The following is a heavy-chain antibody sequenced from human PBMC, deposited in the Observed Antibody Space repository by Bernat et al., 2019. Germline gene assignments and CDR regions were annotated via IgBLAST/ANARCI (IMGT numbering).Heavy chain of an antibody. D-gene: IGHD4-17*01. CDR2: ISGDGGST. V-gene: IGHV3-43*02. Sequence: EVQLVESGGGVVQPGGSLRLPCAASGFTFDDYAMHWVRQAPGKGLEWVSLISGDGGSTYYADSVKGRFTISRDNSKNSLYLQMNSLRTEDTALYYCASFTVTTGNFDYWGQGTLVTVSS. J-gene: IGHJ4*02. CDR1: GFTFDDYA. CDR3: ASFTVTTGNFDY.